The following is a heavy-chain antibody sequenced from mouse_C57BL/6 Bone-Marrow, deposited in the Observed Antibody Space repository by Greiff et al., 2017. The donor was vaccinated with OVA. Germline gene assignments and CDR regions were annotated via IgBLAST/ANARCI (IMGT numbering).Heavy chain of an antibody. V-gene: IGHV1-64*01. CDR3: ARSSGYNYFDY. J-gene: IGHJ2*01. D-gene: IGHD3-1*01. Sequence: QVQLQQSGAELVKPGASVKLSCKASGYTFTSYWMHWVKQRPGQGLEWIGMIHPNSGSTNYNEKFKSKATLTVDKSSSTAYMQLSSLTSEDSAVYYCARSSGYNYFDYWGQGTTLTVSS. CDR2: IHPNSGST. CDR1: GYTFTSYW.